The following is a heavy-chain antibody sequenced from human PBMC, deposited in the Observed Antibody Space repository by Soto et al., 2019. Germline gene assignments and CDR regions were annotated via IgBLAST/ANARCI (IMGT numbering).Heavy chain of an antibody. CDR1: GFTFSSYA. V-gene: IGHV3-23*01. CDR2: ISGSGGST. CDR3: AKDSDLDYGDYGYFQH. Sequence: EVQLLESGGGLVQPGGSLRLSCAASGFTFSSYAMSWVRQAPGKGLEWVSAISGSGGSTYYADSVKGRFTISRDNSKNTLYLQMNSLRAEDTAVYYCAKDSDLDYGDYGYFQHWGQGNLVTVSS. J-gene: IGHJ1*01. D-gene: IGHD4-17*01.